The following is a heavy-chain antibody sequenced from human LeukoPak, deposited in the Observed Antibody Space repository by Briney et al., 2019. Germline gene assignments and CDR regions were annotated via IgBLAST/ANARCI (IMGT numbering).Heavy chain of an antibody. V-gene: IGHV3-74*01. D-gene: IGHD5-12*01. CDR2: INSDGSST. CDR3: TTAPSRIWADLSGYGAY. CDR1: GFTFSSYW. J-gene: IGHJ4*02. Sequence: GGSLRLSCAASGFTFSSYWMHWVRRAPGKGLVWVSRINSDGSSTSYADSVKGRFTISRDNAKNTLYLQMNSLRAEDTAVYYCTTAPSRIWADLSGYGAYWGQGTLVTVSS.